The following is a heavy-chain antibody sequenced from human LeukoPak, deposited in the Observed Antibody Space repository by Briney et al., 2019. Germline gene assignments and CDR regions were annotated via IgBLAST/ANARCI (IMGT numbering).Heavy chain of an antibody. CDR2: IYYSGTT. Sequence: SETLPLTCVVSGDSISNNNWWSWVRQSPGKGLEWIGCIYYSGTTYYNPSLKSRVTISLDTSKNQFSLKLSSVTAADTAVYYCARERRGAARRKVFNSWGQGTLAIVSS. D-gene: IGHD3-10*01. CDR3: ARERRGAARRKVFNS. V-gene: IGHV4-4*02. J-gene: IGHJ5*02. CDR1: GDSISNNNW.